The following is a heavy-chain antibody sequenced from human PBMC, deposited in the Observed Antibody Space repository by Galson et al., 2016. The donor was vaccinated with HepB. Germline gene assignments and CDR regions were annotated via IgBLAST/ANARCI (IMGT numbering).Heavy chain of an antibody. Sequence: SLRLSCAVSGFTFSTYAMHWVRQSPGKGLEWVAVISHDGSNKFYADSVKGRVTISRDSSKNTLFLQMNSLRAEDTGIFYCARDQWASGMDFWGQGTTVTVSA. CDR3: ARDQWASGMDF. V-gene: IGHV3-30-3*01. J-gene: IGHJ6*01. CDR1: GFTFSTYA. CDR2: ISHDGSNK. D-gene: IGHD1-26*01.